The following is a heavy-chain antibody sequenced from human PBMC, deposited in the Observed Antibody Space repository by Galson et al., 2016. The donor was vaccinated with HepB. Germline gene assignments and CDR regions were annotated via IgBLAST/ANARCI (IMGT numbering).Heavy chain of an antibody. J-gene: IGHJ4*02. CDR3: ASLYCGADCYLNY. CDR2: VYFNGNT. CDR1: GGSISSSSYF. D-gene: IGHD2-21*02. V-gene: IGHV4-39*01. Sequence: SETLSLTCTVSGGSISSSSYFWGWIRQPPGKGLEFIGTVYFNGNTNYNPSLRSRVTISLDTTRSQFSLKLSSMTAADTAVYYCASLYCGADCYLNYWGQGTLVTVSS.